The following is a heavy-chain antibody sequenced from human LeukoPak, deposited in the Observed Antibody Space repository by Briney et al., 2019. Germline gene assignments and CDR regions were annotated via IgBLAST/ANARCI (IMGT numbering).Heavy chain of an antibody. Sequence: GPSVKVSCKASGGTFSSYVINWVRQAPGQGLEWMGWISPNNGDTDYAQKFQGRVRMTTDTSISTAYMDLSRLTSNDTAMYYCAREGPLSSIKHWGQGTLVTVSS. CDR1: GGTFSSYV. J-gene: IGHJ1*01. CDR2: ISPNNGDT. D-gene: IGHD5-12*01. CDR3: AREGPLSSIKH. V-gene: IGHV1-2*02.